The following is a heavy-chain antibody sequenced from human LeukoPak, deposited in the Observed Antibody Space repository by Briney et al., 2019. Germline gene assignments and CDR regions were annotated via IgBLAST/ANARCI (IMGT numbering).Heavy chain of an antibody. CDR2: IGGSGGST. J-gene: IGHJ4*02. CDR3: AKDLQPLEWLSPYFDY. V-gene: IGHV3-23*01. D-gene: IGHD3-3*01. CDR1: GFTFSSYA. Sequence: PGGSLRLSCAASGFTFSSYAMSWVRQAPGKGLEWVSAIGGSGGSTYYADSVKGRFTISRDNSKNTLYLQMNSLRAEDTAVYYCAKDLQPLEWLSPYFDYWSQGTLVTVSS.